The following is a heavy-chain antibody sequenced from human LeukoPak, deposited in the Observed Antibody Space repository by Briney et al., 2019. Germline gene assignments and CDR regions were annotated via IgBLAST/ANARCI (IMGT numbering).Heavy chain of an antibody. CDR2: INPNSGGT. J-gene: IGHJ4*02. CDR3: AREAGGYYYDSSGYSDY. D-gene: IGHD3-22*01. CDR1: GYTFTGYY. V-gene: IGHV1-2*02. Sequence: ASVKVSCKASGYTFTGYYMHWVRQAAGQGLEWMGWINPNSGGTNYAQKFQGRVTMTRDTSISTAYMELSRLRSDDTAVYYCAREAGGYYYDSSGYSDYWGQGTLVTVSS.